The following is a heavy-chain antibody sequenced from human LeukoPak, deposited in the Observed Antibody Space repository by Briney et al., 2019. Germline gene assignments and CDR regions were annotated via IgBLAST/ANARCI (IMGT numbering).Heavy chain of an antibody. V-gene: IGHV4-39*07. CDR3: AREPPDIVVVPAAHDAFDI. D-gene: IGHD2-2*01. J-gene: IGHJ3*02. Sequence: PSETLSLTCTVSGGSISSSSYYWGWIRQPPGKGLEWIGSIYYSGSTYYNPSLKSRVTISVDRSKNQFSLKLSSVTAADTAVYYCAREPPDIVVVPAAHDAFDIWGQGTMVTVSS. CDR2: IYYSGST. CDR1: GGSISSSSYY.